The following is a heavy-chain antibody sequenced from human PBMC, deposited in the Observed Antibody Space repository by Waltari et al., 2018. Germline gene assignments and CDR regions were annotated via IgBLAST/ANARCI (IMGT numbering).Heavy chain of an antibody. J-gene: IGHJ4*02. CDR1: GFTFSNAW. Sequence: EVQLLESGGGLVQPGGSLRLSCAASGFTFSNAWMSWVRQAPGKGLEWVGRIKSKTDGGTTDYAAPVKGRFTISRDDSKNTLYLQMNSLKTEDTAVYYCTTRSGSTVVYAIRIRGDFDYWGQGTLVTVSS. CDR3: TTRSGSTVVYAIRIRGDFDY. V-gene: IGHV3-15*01. D-gene: IGHD2-8*02. CDR2: IKSKTDGGTT.